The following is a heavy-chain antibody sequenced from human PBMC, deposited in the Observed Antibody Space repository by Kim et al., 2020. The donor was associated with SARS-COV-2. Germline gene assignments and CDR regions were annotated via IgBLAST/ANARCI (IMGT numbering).Heavy chain of an antibody. CDR3: ARDYSDYVWGSYRYDYYFDY. CDR1: GFTFSSYW. V-gene: IGHV3-7*03. D-gene: IGHD3-16*02. Sequence: GGSLRLSCAASGFTFSSYWMSWVRQAPGKGLEWVANIKQDGSEKYYVDSVKGRFTISRDNAKNSLYLQMNSLRAEDTAVYYCARDYSDYVWGSYRYDYYFDYWGQGTLVTVSS. CDR2: IKQDGSEK. J-gene: IGHJ4*02.